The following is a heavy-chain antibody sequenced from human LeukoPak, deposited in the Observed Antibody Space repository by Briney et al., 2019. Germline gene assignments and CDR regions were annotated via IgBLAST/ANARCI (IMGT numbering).Heavy chain of an antibody. V-gene: IGHV4-34*01. Sequence: PSETLSLTCAVYGGSFSGYYWSWIRQPPGKGLEWIGEINHSGSTNYNPSLKSRVTISVDTSKNQFSLKLSSVTAADTAVYYCARVVRVMVIKRSGWFDPWGQGTLVTVSS. CDR3: ARVVRVMVIKRSGWFDP. D-gene: IGHD3-22*01. CDR1: GGSFSGYY. J-gene: IGHJ5*02. CDR2: INHSGST.